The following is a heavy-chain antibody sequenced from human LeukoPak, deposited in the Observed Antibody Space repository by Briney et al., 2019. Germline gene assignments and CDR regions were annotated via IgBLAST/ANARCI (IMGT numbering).Heavy chain of an antibody. CDR3: AKMSGSWFDP. J-gene: IGHJ5*02. D-gene: IGHD2-15*01. CDR2: IRCSDGST. Sequence: GGSLRLSCAASVFTFSTYAMSWVRQAPGKGLEWVSAIRCSDGSTYYADSEKGRLTISRDHSKNTLYVQINSLSAEDTGVYYCAKMSGSWFDPWGQGTLVTVSS. V-gene: IGHV3-23*01. CDR1: VFTFSTYA.